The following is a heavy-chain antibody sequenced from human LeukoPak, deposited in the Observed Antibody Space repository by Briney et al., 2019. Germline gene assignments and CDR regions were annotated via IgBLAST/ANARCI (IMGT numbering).Heavy chain of an antibody. D-gene: IGHD3-10*01. Sequence: SETLSLTCAVYGGTFSGYYRSWVRQPPGKGLEWMGEINHSGSTKYNPCLKSGGTILVDKTNNQFSLKLSSVTAPDTAVYYCARVKYGSGRPYYFVYWGQGTPVTGAS. CDR3: ARVKYGSGRPYYFVY. CDR2: INHSGST. V-gene: IGHV4-34*01. CDR1: GGTFSGYY. J-gene: IGHJ4*02.